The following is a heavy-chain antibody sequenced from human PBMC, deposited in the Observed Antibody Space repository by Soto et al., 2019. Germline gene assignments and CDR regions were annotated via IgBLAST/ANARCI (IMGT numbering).Heavy chain of an antibody. V-gene: IGHV1-18*01. CDR1: GYIFKNYG. CDR2: IYPKEDRA. J-gene: IGHJ4*02. D-gene: IGHD4-17*01. CDR3: ARDIDYDLDY. Sequence: QVQLVQSEAEVQKPGASVKVSCKTSGYIFKNYGISWVRQAPGQGLEWLGWIYPKEDRANIAQNFQGRVTLTTDTPTSTAYIELRRLRFDDSAVYFCARDIDYDLDYWGQGTLVTVSS.